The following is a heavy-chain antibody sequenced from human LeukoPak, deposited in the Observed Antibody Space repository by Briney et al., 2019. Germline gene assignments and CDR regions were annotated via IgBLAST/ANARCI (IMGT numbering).Heavy chain of an antibody. Sequence: GGSLRLSCAGSGFTFSNYNMNWVRQAPGKGLEWVSSISSSSSYIYYADSVKGRFTISRDNAKNPLYLQMNSLRAEDTGVYYCARSELGYYYYYMDVWGKGTTVTVSS. CDR2: ISSSSSYI. CDR3: ARSELGYYYYYMDV. J-gene: IGHJ6*03. D-gene: IGHD7-27*01. CDR1: GFTFSNYN. V-gene: IGHV3-21*01.